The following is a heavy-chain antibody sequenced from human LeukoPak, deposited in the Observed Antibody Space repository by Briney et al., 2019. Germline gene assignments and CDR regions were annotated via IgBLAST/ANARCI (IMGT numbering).Heavy chain of an antibody. CDR3: ARDSGYSGYGWAAGLDS. Sequence: SGPTLVKPTQTLTLTCTFSGFSLSTSGVGVGWIRQPPGKALEWLALIYWNDDKRYCPSLKSRLTITKDTSKNQVVLTLTNMDPVDTATYYCARDSGYSGYGWAAGLDSWGQGTLVTVSS. J-gene: IGHJ4*02. CDR2: IYWNDDK. D-gene: IGHD5-12*01. CDR1: GFSLSTSGVG. V-gene: IGHV2-5*01.